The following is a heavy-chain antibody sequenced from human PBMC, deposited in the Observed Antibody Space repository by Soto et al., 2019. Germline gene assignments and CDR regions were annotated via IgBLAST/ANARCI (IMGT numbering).Heavy chain of an antibody. D-gene: IGHD2-8*01. CDR3: AKSPRYCTNGLCYPVYYFDY. CDR2: INGGGVST. CDR1: GFTFSSDA. J-gene: IGHJ4*02. Sequence: EVQLLESGGGLVQPGGSLRLSCAASGFTFSSDAMSWVRQAPGKGLEWVSGINGGGVSTYYAESVKGRFTISRVNSKNTVYLQMNSLRAEDTAVYYCAKSPRYCTNGLCYPVYYFDYWGQGSLVTVSS. V-gene: IGHV3-23*01.